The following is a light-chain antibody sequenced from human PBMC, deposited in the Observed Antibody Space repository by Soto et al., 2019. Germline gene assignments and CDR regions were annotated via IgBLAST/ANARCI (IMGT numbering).Light chain of an antibody. CDR1: QSVSSN. CDR3: QQYSYRLS. V-gene: IGKV3-15*01. Sequence: EIVMTQSPATLSVSPGERATLSCRASQSVSSNLVWYQHKPGQAPRLLIYGASTRATGIPARFSGSGSGTEFALTISSLQYEDFAVYYCQQYSYRLSFGGGTRVEIK. J-gene: IGKJ4*01. CDR2: GAS.